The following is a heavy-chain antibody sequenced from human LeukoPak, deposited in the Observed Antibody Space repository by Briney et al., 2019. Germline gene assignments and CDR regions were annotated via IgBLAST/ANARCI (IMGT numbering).Heavy chain of an antibody. CDR3: AREMARGVVPDY. CDR1: GFTFSSYA. CDR2: ISSNGNNK. Sequence: GGSLRLSCAASGFTFSSYAMYWVRQAPGKGLEWVAVISSNGNNKYYADSVKGRFTISRGTSKNTLYLQMNSLRGEDTAVYYCAREMARGVVPDYWGQGTLVTVSS. J-gene: IGHJ4*02. D-gene: IGHD3-10*01. V-gene: IGHV3-30-3*01.